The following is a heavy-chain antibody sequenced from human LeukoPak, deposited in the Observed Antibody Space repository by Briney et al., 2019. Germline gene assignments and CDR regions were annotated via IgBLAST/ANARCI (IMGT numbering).Heavy chain of an antibody. CDR3: AKDPDYYDSSGYYHPRGLDY. J-gene: IGHJ4*02. Sequence: GGSLRLSCAASKFTFSSYALSWVRQAPGKGLEWVSAISGSGSSTFYADSVKGRFTISRDNSKNTLYLQMNSLRAEDTAVYYCAKDPDYYDSSGYYHPRGLDYWGQGTLVTVSS. D-gene: IGHD3-22*01. CDR1: KFTFSSYA. CDR2: ISGSGSST. V-gene: IGHV3-23*01.